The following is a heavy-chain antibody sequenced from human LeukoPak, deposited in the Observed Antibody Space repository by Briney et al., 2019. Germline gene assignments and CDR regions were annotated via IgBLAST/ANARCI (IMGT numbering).Heavy chain of an antibody. J-gene: IGHJ6*03. V-gene: IGHV3-33*01. CDR2: IWYDGTNK. CDR3: VRAGYRTGGKCPNVLDHSYYMDV. Sequence: GGSLRLSCAASGFTLSNYGMHWVRQAPGKGLEWVALIWYDGTNKYYVDSVQGRFTISRDNSKNTLYLQMNSLRAEDTAVYYCVRAGYRTGGKCPNVLDHSYYMDVWGKGTTVTVSS. CDR1: GFTLSNYG. D-gene: IGHD2-8*02.